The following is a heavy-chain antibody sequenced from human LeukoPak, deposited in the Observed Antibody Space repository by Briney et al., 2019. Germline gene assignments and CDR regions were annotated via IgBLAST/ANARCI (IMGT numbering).Heavy chain of an antibody. Sequence: QSGGSLRLSCAASGFTFSSYWMSWVRQAPGKGLEWVANIKQDGSEKYYVDSVKGRFTISRDNAKNSLYLQMNSLSAEDTAVYYCARDYYYDSSGYYYYYYMDVWGKGTTVTVSS. CDR3: ARDYYYDSSGYYYYYYMDV. J-gene: IGHJ6*03. CDR2: IKQDGSEK. CDR1: GFTFSSYW. V-gene: IGHV3-7*01. D-gene: IGHD3-22*01.